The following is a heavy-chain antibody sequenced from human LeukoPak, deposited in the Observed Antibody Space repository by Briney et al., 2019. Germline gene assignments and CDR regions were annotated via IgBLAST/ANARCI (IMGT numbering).Heavy chain of an antibody. J-gene: IGHJ3*02. Sequence: SVTLSLTCTVSGCSITGYHWSWIPQPPGKGLEWFGYIYSSGSTEYKPSVKSRATISADTSKNQLSMKLTSVTAADTAIYYRARRNDFDIWGQGTMVTVSS. CDR2: IYSSGST. CDR3: ARRNDFDI. V-gene: IGHV4-4*08. CDR1: GCSITGYH.